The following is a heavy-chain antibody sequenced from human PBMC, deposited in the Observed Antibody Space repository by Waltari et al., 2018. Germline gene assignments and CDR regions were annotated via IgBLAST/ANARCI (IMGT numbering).Heavy chain of an antibody. J-gene: IGHJ4*02. V-gene: IGHV3-53*01. CDR3: TTRVEISGVPGMPDY. Sequence: EVQLVESGGGLIQAGGSLRLSCADSGFTVSSTYMAWVRQAPGKGLESVAISYSHGTTSYADSVKGRFTISRDNSKNTLFLQMSSVRVDDTAMYYCTTRVEISGVPGMPDYWGQGTLVTVSS. D-gene: IGHD2-15*01. CDR2: SYSHGTT. CDR1: GFTVSSTY.